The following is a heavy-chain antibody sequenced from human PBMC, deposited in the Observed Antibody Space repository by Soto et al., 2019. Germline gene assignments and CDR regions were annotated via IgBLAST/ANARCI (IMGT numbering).Heavy chain of an antibody. Sequence: QVQLVESGGGLVQPGRSLRLSCSGSGFIFGDFGMHWVRQAPGTGLEWVAVISYDGTIKDYTDSVKGRFTISRDNSKHTLSLEMNNLRPDDTAVYYCGLDGHYRGQGTLVTVSS. CDR2: ISYDGTIK. CDR1: GFIFGDFG. D-gene: IGHD1-1*01. CDR3: GLDGHY. J-gene: IGHJ4*02. V-gene: IGHV3-30*03.